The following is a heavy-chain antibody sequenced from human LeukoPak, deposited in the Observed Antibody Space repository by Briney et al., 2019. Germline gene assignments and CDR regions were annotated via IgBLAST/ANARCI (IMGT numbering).Heavy chain of an antibody. Sequence: GESLKISCKGSGYSFTSYWIGWVRQMPGKGLEWMGIIYPGDSDTRYSPSFQGQVTISADKSISTAYLQWSSLKASDTAMYYCARELKRFLVTTIYGWLDPWGQGTLVTVSS. J-gene: IGHJ5*02. CDR3: ARELKRFLVTTIYGWLDP. CDR1: GYSFTSYW. CDR2: IYPGDSDT. D-gene: IGHD4-17*01. V-gene: IGHV5-51*01.